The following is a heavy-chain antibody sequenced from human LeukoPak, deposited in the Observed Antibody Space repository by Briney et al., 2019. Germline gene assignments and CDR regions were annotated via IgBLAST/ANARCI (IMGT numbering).Heavy chain of an antibody. CDR3: ARDRSMATRLWTPTDY. CDR1: GFSLSSQG. J-gene: IGHJ4*02. V-gene: IGHV3-7*01. CDR2: IKTDGSQI. D-gene: IGHD6-6*01. Sequence: GGSLRLSCAASGFSLSSQGMHWVRQAPGKGLEWVANIKTDGSQIYYVDSVKGRFTISRDNAKNSLYLQMNSLRAEDTAVYYCARDRSMATRLWTPTDYWGQGTLVTVSS.